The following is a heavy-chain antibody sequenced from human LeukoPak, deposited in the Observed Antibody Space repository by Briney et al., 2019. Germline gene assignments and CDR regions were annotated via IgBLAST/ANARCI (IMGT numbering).Heavy chain of an antibody. CDR2: IIPIFGTA. J-gene: IGHJ3*02. CDR3: AREPTGTHAFDI. Sequence: ASVKVSCKASGGTFSSYAISWVRQAPGQGLEWMGGIIPIFGTANYAQKFQGRVTITADESTSTAYMELSSLRSEDTAVYYCAREPTGTHAFDIWGQGTMVTVSS. V-gene: IGHV1-69*13. D-gene: IGHD1-1*01. CDR1: GGTFSSYA.